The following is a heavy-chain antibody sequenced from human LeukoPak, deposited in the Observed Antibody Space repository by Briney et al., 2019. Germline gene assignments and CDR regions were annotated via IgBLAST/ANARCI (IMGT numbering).Heavy chain of an antibody. J-gene: IGHJ6*03. CDR2: IWYDGSNK. V-gene: IGHV3-33*01. CDR1: GFTFSSYG. D-gene: IGHD2-2*01. CDR3: ARDPDCSSTSCSIHYYYYYMDV. Sequence: GRSLRLSCAASGFTFSSYGMHWVRQAPGKGLEWVAVIWYDGSNKYYADSVKGRFTISRDNSKNTLYLQMNSLRAEDTAVYYCARDPDCSSTSCSIHYYYYYMDVWGKGTTVTVSS.